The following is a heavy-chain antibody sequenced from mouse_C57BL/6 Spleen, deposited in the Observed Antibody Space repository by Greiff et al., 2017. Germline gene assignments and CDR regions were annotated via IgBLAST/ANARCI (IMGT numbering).Heavy chain of an antibody. D-gene: IGHD2-2*01. V-gene: IGHV1-80*01. J-gene: IGHJ3*01. CDR2: IYPGDGDT. CDR3: ARAGYDDGCAY. CDR1: GYAFSSYW. Sequence: VQRVESGAELVKPGASVKISCKASGYAFSSYWMNWVKQRPGKGLEWIGQIYPGDGDTNYNGKFKGKATLTADKSSSTAYMQLSSLSSEDSAVYFCARAGYDDGCAYWGQGTLVTVSA.